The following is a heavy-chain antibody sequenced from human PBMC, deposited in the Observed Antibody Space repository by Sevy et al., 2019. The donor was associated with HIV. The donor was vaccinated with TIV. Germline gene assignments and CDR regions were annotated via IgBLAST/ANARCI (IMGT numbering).Heavy chain of an antibody. CDR1: GGSISSYY. CDR3: ARGGYYDFWSGYYWFDYYGMDV. Sequence: SETLSLTCTVSGGSISSYYWSWIRQPPGKGLEWIGYIYYSGSTNYNPSLKSRVTISVDTSKNQFSLKLSSVTAADTAVYYCARGGYYDFWSGYYWFDYYGMDVWAQGTTVTVSS. V-gene: IGHV4-59*01. D-gene: IGHD3-3*01. CDR2: IYYSGST. J-gene: IGHJ6*02.